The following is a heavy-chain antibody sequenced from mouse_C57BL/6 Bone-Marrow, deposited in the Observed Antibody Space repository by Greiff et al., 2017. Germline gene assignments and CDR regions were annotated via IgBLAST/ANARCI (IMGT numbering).Heavy chain of an antibody. V-gene: IGHV5-9*01. Sequence: EVQVVVSGGGLVKPGGSLKLSCAASGFTFSSYTMSWVRQTPEKRLEWVATISGGGGNTYYPDSVKGRFTISRDNAKNTLYLQMSSLRSEDTALYYCARRLLAMDYWGQGTSVTVSS. CDR3: ARRLLAMDY. CDR2: ISGGGGNT. J-gene: IGHJ4*01. CDR1: GFTFSSYT.